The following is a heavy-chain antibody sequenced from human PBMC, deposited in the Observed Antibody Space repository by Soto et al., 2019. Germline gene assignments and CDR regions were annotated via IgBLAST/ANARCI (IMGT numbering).Heavy chain of an antibody. V-gene: IGHV3-9*01. Sequence: EVQLVESGGGLVQPGRSLRLSCAASGFTFDDYAMHWVRQAPGKGLEWVSGISWNSGSIGYADSVKGRFTISRDNAKNSLYLQMNSLRAEDTALYYCAKGNSYSYSCFDYWGQGTLVTVSS. J-gene: IGHJ4*02. D-gene: IGHD5-18*01. CDR2: ISWNSGSI. CDR3: AKGNSYSYSCFDY. CDR1: GFTFDDYA.